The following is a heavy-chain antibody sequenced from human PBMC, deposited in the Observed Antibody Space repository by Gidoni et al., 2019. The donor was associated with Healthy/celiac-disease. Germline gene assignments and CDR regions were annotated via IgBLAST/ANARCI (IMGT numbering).Heavy chain of an antibody. CDR1: GFTFSSYS. V-gene: IGHV3-21*01. D-gene: IGHD3-22*01. Sequence: EVQLVESGGGLVKPGGSLRLSCAASGFTFSSYSMNWVRQAPGKGLEWVSSISSSSSYIYYADSVKGRFTISRDNAKNSLYLQMNSLRAEDTAVYYCARVFEPYYYDSSGSDYWGQGTLVTVSS. J-gene: IGHJ4*02. CDR2: ISSSSSYI. CDR3: ARVFEPYYYDSSGSDY.